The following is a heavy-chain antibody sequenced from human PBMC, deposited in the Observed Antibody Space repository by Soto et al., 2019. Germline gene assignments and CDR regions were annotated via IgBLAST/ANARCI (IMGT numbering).Heavy chain of an antibody. CDR3: ARVVYYDSSGYQY. CDR1: GFTFSSYN. Sequence: GGSLRLSCAASGFTFSSYNMNWVRQAPGKGLEWVSSISGSSSYIYYADSVKGRFTISRDNAKNSLYLQMNSLRAEDTAVYYCARVVYYDSSGYQYWGQGTLVTVSS. V-gene: IGHV3-21*01. D-gene: IGHD3-22*01. CDR2: ISGSSSYI. J-gene: IGHJ4*02.